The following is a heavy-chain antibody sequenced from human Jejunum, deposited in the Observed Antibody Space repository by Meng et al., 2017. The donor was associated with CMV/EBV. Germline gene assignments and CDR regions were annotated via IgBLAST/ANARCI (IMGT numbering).Heavy chain of an antibody. CDR2: IRNDGSNK. CDR3: AKDKGVTTLDY. D-gene: IGHD1/OR15-1a*01. Sequence: QVLRVEAGGGVVQPGESLRLSCEASGISFSISGMHWVRQAPGKGLEWVEFIRNDGSNKYYADSVTGRFTITRDNSKNTVYLQMNSLTTEDTAVYYCAKDKGVTTLDYWGQGTLVTVSS. J-gene: IGHJ4*02. CDR1: GISFSISG. V-gene: IGHV3-30*02.